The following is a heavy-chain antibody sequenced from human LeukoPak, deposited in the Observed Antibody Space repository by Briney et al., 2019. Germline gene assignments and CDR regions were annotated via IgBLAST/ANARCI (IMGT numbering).Heavy chain of an antibody. CDR3: ARGAGYGSGSHDY. V-gene: IGHV3-48*03. Sequence: GGSLILSCAASGFTFSSYEMNWVRQAPGEGLEWVSYIISSGSTIYYADSVKGRFTISRDNAKNSLYLQMNSLRAEDTAVYYCARGAGYGSGSHDYWGQGTLVTVSS. J-gene: IGHJ4*02. D-gene: IGHD3-10*01. CDR1: GFTFSSYE. CDR2: IISSGSTI.